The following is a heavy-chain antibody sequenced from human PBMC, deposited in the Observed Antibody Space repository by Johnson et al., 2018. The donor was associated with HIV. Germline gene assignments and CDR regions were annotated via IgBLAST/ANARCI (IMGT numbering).Heavy chain of an antibody. CDR1: GLTLTTII. CDR2: ISHDGTTT. CDR3: AREDVSRCYAGTFDI. J-gene: IGHJ3*02. Sequence: QVQLVESGGGVVQPGRSLRVSCEVSGLTLTTIIVHWARQAPGKGLEWVSLISHDGTTTAYADSVKGRYTISRDISTNTVYLQMNSLSPEDTAVYYCAREDVSRCYAGTFDIWGQGTLVTVSS. D-gene: IGHD2-15*01. V-gene: IGHV3-30*04.